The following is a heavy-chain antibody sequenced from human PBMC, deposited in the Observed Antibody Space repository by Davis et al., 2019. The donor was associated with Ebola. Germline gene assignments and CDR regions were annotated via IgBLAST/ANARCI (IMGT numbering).Heavy chain of an antibody. CDR1: GFTFSSYA. J-gene: IGHJ4*02. Sequence: HTGGSLRLSCAASGFTFSSYAMSWVRQAPGKGLVWVSRINSDGSNTNYADSVKGRFTISRDNAKNTLYLEMNSLRVEDTAVYYCARDDRPNWGLHLDYWGQGTLVTVSS. D-gene: IGHD7-27*01. CDR3: ARDDRPNWGLHLDY. V-gene: IGHV3-74*01. CDR2: INSDGSNT.